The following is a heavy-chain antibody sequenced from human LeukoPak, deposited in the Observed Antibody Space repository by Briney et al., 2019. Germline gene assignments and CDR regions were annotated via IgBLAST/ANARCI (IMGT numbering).Heavy chain of an antibody. Sequence: ASVKVSCKTSGYTFTDYYMHWVRQAPGQGLEWMGWINPNSGGTSSAQKFQGRVTMTRDTSITTVYMEVSWLASDDTAIYYCARADRLHGGPYLIGPWGQGTLVTVSS. V-gene: IGHV1-2*02. CDR3: ARADRLHGGPYLIGP. J-gene: IGHJ5*02. CDR1: GYTFTDYY. D-gene: IGHD2-21*01. CDR2: INPNSGGT.